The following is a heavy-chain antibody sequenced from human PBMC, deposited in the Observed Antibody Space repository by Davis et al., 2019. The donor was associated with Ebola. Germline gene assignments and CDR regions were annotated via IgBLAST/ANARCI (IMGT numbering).Heavy chain of an antibody. CDR1: GGSISSGGYY. J-gene: IGHJ2*01. Sequence: SETLSLTCTVSGGSISSGGYYWSWIRQPPGKGLEWIGSIYYSGSTYYNPSLKSRVTISVDTSKNQFSLKLSSVTAADTAVYYCARSTYSSSWKGYFDLWGRGTLVTVSS. CDR3: ARSTYSSSWKGYFDL. D-gene: IGHD6-13*01. CDR2: IYYSGST. V-gene: IGHV4-39*07.